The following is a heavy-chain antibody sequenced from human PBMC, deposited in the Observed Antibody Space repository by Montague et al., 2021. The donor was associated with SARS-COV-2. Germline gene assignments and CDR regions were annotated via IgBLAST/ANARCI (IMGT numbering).Heavy chain of an antibody. CDR3: ARGRGIQLWFNYYYYMDV. Sequence: SETLSLTCAVYGGSFSGYYWSWIRQPPGKGLEWIGEINHSGSTNYNPSLKSRVTISVDTSKNQFSLKLSSVTAADPAVYYCARGRGIQLWFNYYYYMDVWGKGTTVTVSS. CDR1: GGSFSGYY. CDR2: INHSGST. V-gene: IGHV4-34*01. J-gene: IGHJ6*03. D-gene: IGHD5-18*01.